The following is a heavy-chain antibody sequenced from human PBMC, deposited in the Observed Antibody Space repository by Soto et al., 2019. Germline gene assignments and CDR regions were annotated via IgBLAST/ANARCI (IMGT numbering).Heavy chain of an antibody. Sequence: SETLSLTCAVYGGSFSGYYWSWIRQPPGKGLEWIGEINHSGSTNYNPSLKSRVTISVDTSKNQFSLKRSSVTAADTAVYYCARTYNWNYYYYYYMDVWGKGTTVTVSS. V-gene: IGHV4-34*01. J-gene: IGHJ6*03. CDR1: GGSFSGYY. CDR3: ARTYNWNYYYYYYMDV. D-gene: IGHD1-20*01. CDR2: INHSGST.